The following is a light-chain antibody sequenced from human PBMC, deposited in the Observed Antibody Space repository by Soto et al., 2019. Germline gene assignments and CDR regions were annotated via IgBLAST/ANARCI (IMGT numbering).Light chain of an antibody. V-gene: IGLV1-44*01. J-gene: IGLJ3*02. CDR1: SSNIGSNN. Sequence: QAVVTQPPSASGTPGQRVTISCSGSSSNIGSNNINWYQQVPGTAPKLLIHNNNERPSGVPDRFSGSKSGTSASLAISGLQSEDEADYYCAAWDDSLNGVVFGGGTQLTVL. CDR3: AAWDDSLNGVV. CDR2: NNN.